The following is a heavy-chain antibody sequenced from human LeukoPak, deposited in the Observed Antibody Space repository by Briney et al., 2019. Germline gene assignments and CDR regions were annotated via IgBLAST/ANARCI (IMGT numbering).Heavy chain of an antibody. CDR2: ISSGISSSSTYI. CDR3: ARDFGCGGDCYPFDY. J-gene: IGHJ4*02. CDR1: GFTFSSYA. D-gene: IGHD2-21*02. Sequence: GGSLRLSCAASGFTFSSYAMSWVRQAPGKGLEWVSSISSGISSSSTYIYYADSVKGRFTISRDNAKNSLYLQMNSLRAEDTAVYYCARDFGCGGDCYPFDYWGQGPWSPSPQ. V-gene: IGHV3-21*01.